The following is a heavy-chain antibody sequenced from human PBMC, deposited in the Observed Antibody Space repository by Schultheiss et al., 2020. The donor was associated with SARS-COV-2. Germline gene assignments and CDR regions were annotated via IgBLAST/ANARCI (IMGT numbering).Heavy chain of an antibody. J-gene: IGHJ4*02. CDR1: GFTFSNYA. Sequence: GGSLRLSCAASGFTFSNYAMSWVRQAPGKGLEWVSAISGSGGSTYYADSVKGRFTISRDNTKNTLYLQMTSLRTEDTGVYYCARERNYYDANYYDYWGQGTLVTVSS. CDR3: ARERNYYDANYYDY. D-gene: IGHD3-16*01. V-gene: IGHV3-23*01. CDR2: ISGSGGST.